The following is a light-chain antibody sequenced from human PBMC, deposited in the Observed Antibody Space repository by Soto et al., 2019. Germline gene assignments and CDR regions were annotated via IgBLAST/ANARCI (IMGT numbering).Light chain of an antibody. CDR3: QQYNSYPWT. CDR2: KAS. Sequence: DIQMTQSSSTLSASVGDRVTITCRASQSISSWLAWYQQKPGKAPNLLIYKASSLESGVPSRFSGSGSGTEFTLTISSLQPDDFAAYYCQQYNSYPWTFGQGTKVEIK. J-gene: IGKJ1*01. V-gene: IGKV1-5*03. CDR1: QSISSW.